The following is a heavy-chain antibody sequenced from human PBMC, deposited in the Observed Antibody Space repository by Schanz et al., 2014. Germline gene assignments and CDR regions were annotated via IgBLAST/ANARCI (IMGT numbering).Heavy chain of an antibody. CDR2: TSNAGSFT. J-gene: IGHJ4*02. D-gene: IGHD2-8*01. CDR1: GFTFSDSW. CDR3: ARDPNSDTEIDY. V-gene: IGHV3-74*01. Sequence: EVQLVESGGGLVQPGGSLRLSCAASGFTFSDSWMHWVRQAPGKGLVWVSSTSNAGSFTTFADSVKGRFTISRDNAKNSLSLKMKNRSAEATAVYYCARDPNSDTEIDYWGQGTLVTVSS.